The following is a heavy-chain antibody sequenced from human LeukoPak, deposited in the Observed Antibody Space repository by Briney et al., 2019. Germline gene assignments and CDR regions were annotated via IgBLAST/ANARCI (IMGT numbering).Heavy chain of an antibody. CDR2: INQAGSEK. J-gene: IGHJ4*02. V-gene: IGHV3-7*02. CDR1: GFTFSTYW. Sequence: PGGSLRLSCAGSGFTFSTYWMSWVRQAPGTGLQWVANINQAGSEKYYVDAVKGRFTISRDNAKNSLYLQMNSLRAEDTAVYYCARGAGSGWSYWGRGIQVTVSS. D-gene: IGHD6-19*01. CDR3: ARGAGSGWSY.